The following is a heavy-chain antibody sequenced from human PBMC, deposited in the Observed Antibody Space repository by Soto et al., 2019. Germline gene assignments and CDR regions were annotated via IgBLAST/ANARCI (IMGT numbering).Heavy chain of an antibody. D-gene: IGHD5-12*01. CDR2: ISYDGSNK. CDR1: GFTFSSYA. V-gene: IGHV3-30-3*01. J-gene: IGHJ3*02. CDR3: ARGVAGYNYEAFDI. Sequence: QVQLVESGGGVVQPGRSLRLSCAASGFTFSSYAMHWVRQAPGKGLEWVAVISYDGSNKYYADSVKGRFTISRDNSKNTLYLQMNSLRAEDTAVYYCARGVAGYNYEAFDIWGQGTMVTVSS.